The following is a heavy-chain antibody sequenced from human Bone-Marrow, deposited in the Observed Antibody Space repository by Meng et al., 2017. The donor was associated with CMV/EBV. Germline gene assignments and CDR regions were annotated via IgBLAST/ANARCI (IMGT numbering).Heavy chain of an antibody. Sequence: GESLKISCAASGFTVSSNYMSWVRQAPGKGLEWVSVIYSGGSTYYADSVKGRFTISRDNSKNTLYLQMNSLRAEDTAVYYCARGDDFWSGYLSSLALDYWGQGTLVTVSS. V-gene: IGHV3-53*01. CDR3: ARGDDFWSGYLSSLALDY. D-gene: IGHD3-3*01. CDR1: GFTVSSNY. CDR2: IYSGGST. J-gene: IGHJ4*02.